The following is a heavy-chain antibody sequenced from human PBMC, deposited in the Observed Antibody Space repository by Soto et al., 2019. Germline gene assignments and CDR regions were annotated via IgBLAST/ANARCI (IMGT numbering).Heavy chain of an antibody. Sequence: GESLKISCAASGFTFSSYAMSWVRQAPGKGLEWVSAISGSGGSTYYADSVKGRFTISRDNSKNTLYLQMNSLRAEDTAVYYCAKDGYSSSWYYFDYWGQGALVTVSS. V-gene: IGHV3-23*01. CDR2: ISGSGGST. CDR1: GFTFSSYA. CDR3: AKDGYSSSWYYFDY. D-gene: IGHD6-13*01. J-gene: IGHJ4*02.